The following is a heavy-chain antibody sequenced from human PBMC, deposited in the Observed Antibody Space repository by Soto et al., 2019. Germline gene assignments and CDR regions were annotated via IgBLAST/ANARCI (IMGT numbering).Heavy chain of an antibody. D-gene: IGHD3-10*01. J-gene: IGHJ4*02. CDR2: ISAYNGNT. V-gene: IGHV1-18*01. CDR3: ARDKLDYYGSGSSDY. Sequence: QVQLVQSGAEVKKPGASVKVSCKASGYTFTSYGISWVRQAPGQGLEWMGWISAYNGNTNYAQKLQGRVTMTTDTSTSTAYRELRSLRSDDTAVYYCARDKLDYYGSGSSDYWGQGTLVTVSS. CDR1: GYTFTSYG.